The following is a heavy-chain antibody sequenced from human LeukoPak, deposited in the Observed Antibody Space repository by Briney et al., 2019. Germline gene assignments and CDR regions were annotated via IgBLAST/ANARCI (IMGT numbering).Heavy chain of an antibody. D-gene: IGHD3-22*01. Sequence: SETLSLTCTVSGGSISSYYWSWIRQPPGKGLEWIGYIYYSGSTNYDPSLQSRVTISLDTSTSTVYMELSSLRSEDTAVYYCARSDDSSGYYLGGTFDYWGQGTLVTVSS. CDR2: IYYSGST. CDR3: ARSDDSSGYYLGGTFDY. J-gene: IGHJ4*02. CDR1: GGSISSYY. V-gene: IGHV4-59*01.